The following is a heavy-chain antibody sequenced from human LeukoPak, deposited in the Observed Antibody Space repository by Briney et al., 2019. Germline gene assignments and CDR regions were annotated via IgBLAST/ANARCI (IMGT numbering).Heavy chain of an antibody. D-gene: IGHD5-24*01. Sequence: SETLSLTCTVSGGSISSSSYYWGWIRQPPGKGLGWIGSIYYSGCTYYNPSLKSRVTISVDTSKNQFSLKLSSVTAADTAVYYCARQVYNRDYWGQGTLVTVSS. V-gene: IGHV4-39*01. CDR2: IYYSGCT. CDR3: ARQVYNRDY. J-gene: IGHJ4*02. CDR1: GGSISSSSYY.